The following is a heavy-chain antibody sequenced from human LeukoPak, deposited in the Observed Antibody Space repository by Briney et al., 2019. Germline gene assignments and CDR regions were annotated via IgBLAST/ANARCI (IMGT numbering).Heavy chain of an antibody. D-gene: IGHD2-2*03. CDR2: ITGSGGTT. V-gene: IGHV3-23*01. CDR3: VRGGHKLDIEPSRYYYGLDV. CDR1: GFAFYSYA. J-gene: IGHJ6*02. Sequence: GGSLRLSCAASGFAFYSYAMTWVRQAPGKGLEWVSVITGSGGTTYYADSVKGRFTISRDNAKNTMYLQMNSLRAEDTAVYYCVRGGHKLDIEPSRYYYGLDVWGQGTTVTVSS.